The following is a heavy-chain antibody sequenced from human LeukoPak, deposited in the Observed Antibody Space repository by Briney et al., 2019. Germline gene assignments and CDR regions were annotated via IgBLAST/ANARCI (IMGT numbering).Heavy chain of an antibody. J-gene: IGHJ4*02. CDR2: ISSSGGFQ. Sequence: GGSLRLSCAASGFMFRSYSMNWVRQAPGKGLEWVSGISSSGGFQYYADSVKGRFIISRDNAKNSLYLQMNTLRADDMAVYYCAREGSGSHYADYWGQGTLVIVCS. D-gene: IGHD1-26*01. V-gene: IGHV3-21*01. CDR1: GFMFRSYS. CDR3: AREGSGSHYADY.